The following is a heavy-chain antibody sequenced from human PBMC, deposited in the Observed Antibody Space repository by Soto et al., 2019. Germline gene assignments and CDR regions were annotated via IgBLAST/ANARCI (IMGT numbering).Heavy chain of an antibody. V-gene: IGHV5-51*01. D-gene: IGHD4-17*01. CDR2: IYPSGSDT. CDR3: ARPANTVADHFDL. CDR1: GYTFTIYW. Sequence: GESLKISCQVSGYTFTIYWIGWVRQMPGKGLEGMGIIYPSGSDTRYSPAFQGQVTISADQSINPALLKWDSLKASDAAIYYCARPANTVADHFDLWGQGTPVTVSS. J-gene: IGHJ4*02.